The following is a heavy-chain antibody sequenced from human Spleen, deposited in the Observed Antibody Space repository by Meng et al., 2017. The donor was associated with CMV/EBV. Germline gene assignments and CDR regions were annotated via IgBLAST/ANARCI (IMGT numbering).Heavy chain of an antibody. CDR1: FSICA. V-gene: IGHV3-30-3*02. CDR2: ISYDGGNK. D-gene: IGHD3-10*01. CDR3: AKELHYFGSGTYYKDAFDI. J-gene: IGHJ3*02. Sequence: FSICALHWVRQAPGEGLEWLAIISYDGGNKYYADSVKGRFTISRDNSKNTVYLQMNSLRPEDTAVYFCAKELHYFGSGTYYKDAFDIWGPGTMVTVSS.